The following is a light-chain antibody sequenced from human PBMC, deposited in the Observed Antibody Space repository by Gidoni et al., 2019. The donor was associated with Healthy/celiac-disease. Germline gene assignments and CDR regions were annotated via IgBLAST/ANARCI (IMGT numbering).Light chain of an antibody. J-gene: IGKJ1*01. CDR1: PSVSSY. CDR2: DAS. CDR3: QQRSNWPPKWT. Sequence: EIVLTQSPATLSLSPGERATLSCRASPSVSSYLAWYQQKPGQAPRLLIYDASNRATGIPARFSGSGSGTDFTLTISSLEPEDFAVYYCQQRSNWPPKWTFGQGTKVEIK. V-gene: IGKV3-11*01.